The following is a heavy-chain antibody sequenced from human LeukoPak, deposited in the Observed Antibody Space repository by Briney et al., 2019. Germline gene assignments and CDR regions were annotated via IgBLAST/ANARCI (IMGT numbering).Heavy chain of an antibody. CDR3: AKSYYYHSGSFDY. D-gene: IGHD3-10*01. CDR1: GFTFSTFN. V-gene: IGHV3-30*18. CDR2: FSSDGRST. J-gene: IGHJ4*02. Sequence: GGSLRLSCAASGFTFSTFNMHWVRQAPGKGLEWVAVFSSDGRSTFYAENVQGRFTLSRNNSKNTLSLQMNSLRAEDTAVYYCAKSYYYHSGSFDYWGQGTLVTVSS.